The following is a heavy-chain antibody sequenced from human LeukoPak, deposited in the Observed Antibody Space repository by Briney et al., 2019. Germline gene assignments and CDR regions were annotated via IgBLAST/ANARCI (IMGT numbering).Heavy chain of an antibody. CDR1: GGSISSGSYY. D-gene: IGHD5-24*01. CDR2: IYTSGST. V-gene: IGHV4-61*02. Sequence: PSQTLSLTCTVPGGSISSGSYYWSWIRQPAGKGLEWIGRIYTSGSTNYSPSLKSRVTISVDTSKNQFSLKLSSVTAADTAVYYCASRGHWGQGTLVTVSS. J-gene: IGHJ4*02. CDR3: ASRGH.